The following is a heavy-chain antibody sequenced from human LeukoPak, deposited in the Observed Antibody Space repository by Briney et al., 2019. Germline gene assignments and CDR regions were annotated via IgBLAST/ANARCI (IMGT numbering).Heavy chain of an antibody. Sequence: ASVKVSCKAFGYTFTNYYMHWVRQAPGQGLEWMGIINPSAGSTGFTQKFQGRVTMTRDASTSTVYMELSSLTSEDTAVYYCAREPRDSFYFDYWGQGTLVTVSS. CDR2: INPSAGST. V-gene: IGHV1-46*01. CDR1: GYTFTNYY. CDR3: AREPRDSFYFDY. J-gene: IGHJ4*02. D-gene: IGHD2-15*01.